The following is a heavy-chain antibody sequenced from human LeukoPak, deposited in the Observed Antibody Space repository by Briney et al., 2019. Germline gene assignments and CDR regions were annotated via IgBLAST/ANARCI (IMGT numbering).Heavy chain of an antibody. D-gene: IGHD2-15*01. Sequence: PGGSLRLSCAASGFTFSSYAMHWVRQAPGKGLEWVAVISYDGSNKYYADSVKGRFTISRDNAKNSLYLQMNSLRAEDTAVYYCARDRGSFSVGAFDIWGQGTMVTVSS. CDR1: GFTFSSYA. CDR3: ARDRGSFSVGAFDI. CDR2: ISYDGSNK. V-gene: IGHV3-30-3*01. J-gene: IGHJ3*02.